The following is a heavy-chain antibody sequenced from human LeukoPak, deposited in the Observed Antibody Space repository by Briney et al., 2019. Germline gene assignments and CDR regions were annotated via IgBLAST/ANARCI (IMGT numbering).Heavy chain of an antibody. D-gene: IGHD5-18*01. CDR3: AKPQERWIQLWSFDY. CDR2: ISWNSGSI. CDR1: GFTFDDYA. V-gene: IGHV3-9*01. J-gene: IGHJ4*02. Sequence: SLRLSCAASGFTFDDYAMHWVRQAPGKGLEWVSGISWNSGSIGYAVSVKGRFTISRDNAKNSLYLQMNSLRAEDTALYYCAKPQERWIQLWSFDYWGQGTLVTVSS.